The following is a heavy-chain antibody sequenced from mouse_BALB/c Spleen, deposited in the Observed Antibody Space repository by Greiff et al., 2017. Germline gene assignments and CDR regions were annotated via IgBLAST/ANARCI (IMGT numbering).Heavy chain of an antibody. Sequence: QVQLKQSGPELVKPGASVKISCKASGYTFTSYEINWVKQRPGQGLEWIGWIYPGDGSTKYNEKFKGKATLTEEKSSSKAYMQLSSLTSENSAVYFCARSGNDYDGFAYWGQGTLVTVSA. CDR1: GYTFTSYE. V-gene: IGHV1S56*01. CDR2: IYPGDGST. D-gene: IGHD2-4*01. J-gene: IGHJ3*01. CDR3: ARSGNDYDGFAY.